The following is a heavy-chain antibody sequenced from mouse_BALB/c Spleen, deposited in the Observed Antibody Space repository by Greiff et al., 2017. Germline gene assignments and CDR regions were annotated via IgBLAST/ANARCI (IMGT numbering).Heavy chain of an antibody. Sequence: EVQLVESGGGLVQPGGSLKLSCAASGFTFSSYTMSWVRQTPEKRLEWVAYISNGGGSTYYPDTVKGRFTISRDNAKNTLYLQMSSLKSEDTAMYYCARREDYYGNLYAMDYWGQGTSVTVSS. CDR3: ARREDYYGNLYAMDY. J-gene: IGHJ4*01. V-gene: IGHV5-12-2*01. CDR1: GFTFSSYT. CDR2: ISNGGGST. D-gene: IGHD2-1*01.